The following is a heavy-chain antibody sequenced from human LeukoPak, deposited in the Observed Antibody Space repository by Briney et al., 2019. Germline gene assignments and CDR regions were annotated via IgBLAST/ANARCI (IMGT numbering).Heavy chain of an antibody. CDR3: AKALGHAGTGYFDY. CDR1: GFTFSSYA. V-gene: IGHV3-23*01. CDR2: IVGSGANT. D-gene: IGHD7-27*01. J-gene: IGHJ4*02. Sequence: PGGSLRLSCTASGFTFSSYAMTWVRQAPEKGLEWVSGIVGSGANTYYADSVKGRFTIYRDNSKNTLYLQMNSLRAEDTAVYYCAKALGHAGTGYFDYWGQGTMVTVSS.